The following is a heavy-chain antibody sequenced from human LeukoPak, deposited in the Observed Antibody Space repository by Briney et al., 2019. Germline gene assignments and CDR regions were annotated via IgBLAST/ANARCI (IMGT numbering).Heavy chain of an antibody. J-gene: IGHJ4*03. Sequence: SGTLCLTCAAYGFSFSRYGLSWIRQAPGKGLEWIAEIDHRGDTHSNPSVKSRVTLSVDTSKNPFSLKMRSLSADDTALYCARGATISETGYFDFWGQGTLVTVSS. CDR3: ARGATISETGYFDF. CDR2: IDHRGDT. D-gene: IGHD5-24*01. V-gene: IGHV4-34*01. CDR1: GFSFSRYG.